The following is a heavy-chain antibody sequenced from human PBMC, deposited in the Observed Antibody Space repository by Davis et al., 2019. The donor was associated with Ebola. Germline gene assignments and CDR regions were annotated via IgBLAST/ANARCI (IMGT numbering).Heavy chain of an antibody. CDR3: ARDPRPGEVDY. D-gene: IGHD7-27*01. CDR2: ISSSSYI. CDR1: GFIFSSYS. Sequence: RRSLTLSCPASGFIFSSYSMNWVRQAPGKGLEWVSSISSSSYIDYADSVKGRFSISRDHAKNPLSLQMNSLRAEDTAVYYCARDPRPGEVDYWGQGTLVTVSS. V-gene: IGHV3-21*01. J-gene: IGHJ4*02.